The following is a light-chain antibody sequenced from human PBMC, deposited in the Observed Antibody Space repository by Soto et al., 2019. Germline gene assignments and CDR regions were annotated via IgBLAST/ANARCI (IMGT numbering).Light chain of an antibody. CDR3: QQYGSSPPWT. CDR1: QSVSSRY. CDR2: GAS. V-gene: IGKV3-20*01. J-gene: IGKJ1*01. Sequence: EIVLTQSPGTLSLSPGERATLSCRDSQSVSSRYLAWYQQKPGQAPRLLIYGASSRATGSPDRFSGSGSGTDFTPTISRLEPEDFAVSYCQQYGSSPPWTFGQGNKVEIK.